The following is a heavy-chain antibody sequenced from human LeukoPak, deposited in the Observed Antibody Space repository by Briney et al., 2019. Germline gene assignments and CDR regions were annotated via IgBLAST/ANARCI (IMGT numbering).Heavy chain of an antibody. CDR1: GDSVTSGNYY. CDR3: AGGNDDSKLHH. J-gene: IGHJ1*01. D-gene: IGHD3-22*01. CDR2: IHHSGTI. Sequence: SETLSLTCSVSGDSVTSGNYYWSWIRQHPEKGPECIGHIHHSGTIYYNPSLLSRATISVDASKNQFSLRLSSVTSADTALYYCAGGNDDSKLHHWGQGTLVNVSS. V-gene: IGHV4-31*03.